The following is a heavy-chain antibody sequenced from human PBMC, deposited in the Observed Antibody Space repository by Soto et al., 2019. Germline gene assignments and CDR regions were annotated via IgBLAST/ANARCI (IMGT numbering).Heavy chain of an antibody. CDR1: GYTFTSYA. D-gene: IGHD3-3*01. V-gene: IGHV1-3*01. CDR3: ARENRLTYYDFWSGYSYGMDV. J-gene: IGHJ6*02. CDR2: INAGNGNT. Sequence: GASVKVSCKASGYTFTSYAMHWVRQAPGQRLEWMGWINAGNGNTKYSQKFQGRVTITRDTSASTAYMELSSLRSEDTAVYYCARENRLTYYDFWSGYSYGMDVWGQGTTVTAP.